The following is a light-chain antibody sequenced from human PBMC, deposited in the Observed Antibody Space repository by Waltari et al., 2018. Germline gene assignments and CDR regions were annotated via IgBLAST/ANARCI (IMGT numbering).Light chain of an antibody. Sequence: QSALTQPASVSGSPGQSITISCTGTSRDVGSYNLVPWYQQYPGKAPKLMIYEGSKRPSGVSNRFSGSKSGNTASLTISGLQAEDEADYYCCSYAGSSTFYVFGTGTKVTVL. V-gene: IGLV2-23*01. CDR2: EGS. CDR3: CSYAGSSTFYV. CDR1: SRDVGSYNL. J-gene: IGLJ1*01.